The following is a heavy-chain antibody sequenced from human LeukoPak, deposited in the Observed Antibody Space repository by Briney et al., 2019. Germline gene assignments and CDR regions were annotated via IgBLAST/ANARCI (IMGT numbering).Heavy chain of an antibody. V-gene: IGHV1-69*13. J-gene: IGHJ5*02. CDR2: IIPIFGTA. CDR3: ARPKISWGLLRVNWFDP. D-gene: IGHD1-26*01. CDR1: GGTFSSYA. Sequence: SVKVSCKASGGTFSSYAISWVRQAPGQGLEWMGGIIPIFGTANYAQKFQGRVTITADESTSTAYMELSSLRSEDTAVYYCARPKISWGLLRVNWFDPWGQGTLVTVSS.